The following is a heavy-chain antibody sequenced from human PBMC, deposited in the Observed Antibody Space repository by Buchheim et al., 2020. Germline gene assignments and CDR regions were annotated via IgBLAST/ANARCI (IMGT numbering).Heavy chain of an antibody. J-gene: IGHJ4*02. CDR1: GYSFTNYW. V-gene: IGHV5-10-1*01. Sequence: EVQLVQSGAEVKKPGESLRISCKGSGYSFTNYWITWVRQMPGKGLEWIGNIDPTDSYTNYSPSFQGHVTISADRSISTSFPQWSSLKASDTAIYYCARKDHYFDFLGQGTL. CDR2: IDPTDSYT. CDR3: ARKDHYFDF.